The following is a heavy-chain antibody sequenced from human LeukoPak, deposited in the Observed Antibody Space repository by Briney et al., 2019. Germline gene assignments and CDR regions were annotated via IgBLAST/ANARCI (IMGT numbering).Heavy chain of an antibody. Sequence: PGGSLRLSCAASGFTFSRYSVNWVRQAPGKGLEWVSYISSSSSTVYYADSLKGRFTISRDNAKNSLCLQMNSLRDEDTAVYYCARAQTYYGSGSYLYWGQGTLVTVSS. D-gene: IGHD3-10*01. CDR1: GFTFSRYS. CDR3: ARAQTYYGSGSYLY. J-gene: IGHJ4*02. CDR2: ISSSSSTV. V-gene: IGHV3-48*02.